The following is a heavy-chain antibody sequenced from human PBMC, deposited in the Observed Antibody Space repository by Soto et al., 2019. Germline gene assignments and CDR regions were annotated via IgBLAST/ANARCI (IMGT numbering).Heavy chain of an antibody. V-gene: IGHV3-23*01. Sequence: PWGTLRPSCAASGFPFSDFAMSLVRQAPWKGLEWVSLISARGDRAYYADSVRGRFTISRDDSKNTLYLQMNSLRAEDSAVYYRAKERTVAARHSVYWGEGIKVTVSS. J-gene: IGHJ4*02. CDR2: ISARGDRA. CDR1: GFPFSDFA. CDR3: AKERTVAARHSVY. D-gene: IGHD6-6*01.